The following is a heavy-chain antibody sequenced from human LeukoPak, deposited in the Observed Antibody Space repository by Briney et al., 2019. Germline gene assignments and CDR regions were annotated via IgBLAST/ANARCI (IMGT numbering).Heavy chain of an antibody. J-gene: IGHJ4*02. Sequence: SETLSLTCTVSGGSISSYYWSWIRQPPGKGLEWIGYIYYSGSTNYNPSLKSRVTISVDTSKNQFSLKLSSVTAADTAVYYCARDRGSEWLPSTAGFDYWGQGTLVTVSS. CDR2: IYYSGST. V-gene: IGHV4-59*01. D-gene: IGHD3-3*01. CDR1: GGSISSYY. CDR3: ARDRGSEWLPSTAGFDY.